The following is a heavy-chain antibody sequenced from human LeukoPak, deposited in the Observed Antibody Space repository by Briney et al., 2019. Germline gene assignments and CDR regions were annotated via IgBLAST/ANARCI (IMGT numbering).Heavy chain of an antibody. CDR3: AKDSGYSSGWYINWFDP. Sequence: GGSLRLSCAASGFTFDDYAMSWVRQAPGKGLEWVSAISGSGGSTYYADSVKGRFTISRDNSKNTLYLQMNSLRAEDTAVYYCAKDSGYSSGWYINWFDPWGQGTLVTVSS. D-gene: IGHD6-19*01. V-gene: IGHV3-23*01. CDR2: ISGSGGST. J-gene: IGHJ5*02. CDR1: GFTFDDYA.